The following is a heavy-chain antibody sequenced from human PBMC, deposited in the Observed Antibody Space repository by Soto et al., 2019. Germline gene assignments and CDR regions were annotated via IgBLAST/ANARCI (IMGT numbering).Heavy chain of an antibody. CDR1: GGSFSGYY. V-gene: IGHV4-34*01. CDR2: INHSGST. J-gene: IGHJ4*02. D-gene: IGHD5-18*01. CDR3: ARQRGYSYGSSY. Sequence: SETLSLTCAVYGGSFSGYYWSWIRQPPGKGLEWIGEINHSGSTNYNPSLKSRVTISVDTSKNQFSLKLSSVTAADTAVYYCARQRGYSYGSSYWGQETLVTVSS.